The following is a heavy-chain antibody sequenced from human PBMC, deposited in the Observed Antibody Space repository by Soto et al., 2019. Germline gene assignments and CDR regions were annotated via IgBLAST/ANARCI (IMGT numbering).Heavy chain of an antibody. CDR1: GYTFTSYD. CDR2: MNTDSGDA. D-gene: IGHD3-22*01. J-gene: IGHJ6*03. V-gene: IGHV1-8*01. Sequence: QEQLVQSGAEVKKPGASVKVSCKTSGYTFTSYDMNWVRQAPGQGLEWMGCMNTDSGDAESAQQFQVRVTMTRDTSIRTVYMELSSLRSDDTAVYYCARGRPGGMGYYYYFIDLWGTGTSVTVSS. CDR3: ARGRPGGMGYYYYFIDL.